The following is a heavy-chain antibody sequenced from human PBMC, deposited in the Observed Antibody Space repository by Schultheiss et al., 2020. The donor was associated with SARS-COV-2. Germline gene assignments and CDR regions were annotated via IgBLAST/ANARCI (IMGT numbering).Heavy chain of an antibody. Sequence: GGSLRLSCATSGFTFSSCAVHWVRQAPGKGLEWVAVISYDEVHEFYADSVKGRFTTSRDNSKNTVYLQMNDLRVEDTAVYFCARDVGWQHLSNWLDAWGQGSLVTVSS. CDR1: GFTFSSCA. CDR2: ISYDEVHE. CDR3: ARDVGWQHLSNWLDA. D-gene: IGHD5-24*01. V-gene: IGHV3-30*04. J-gene: IGHJ5*02.